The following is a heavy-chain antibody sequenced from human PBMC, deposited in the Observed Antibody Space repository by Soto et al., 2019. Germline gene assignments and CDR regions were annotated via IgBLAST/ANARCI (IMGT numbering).Heavy chain of an antibody. CDR1: GGSISSYY. CDR2: IYTSGST. V-gene: IGHV4-4*07. D-gene: IGHD3-3*01. Sequence: PSETLSLTCTVSGGSISSYYWSWIRQPAGKGLEWIGRIYTSGSTNYNPSLKSRVTMSVDTSKNQFSLKLSSVTAADTAVYYCARDRSRTYYDFWSGYYIGHYGMDVWGQGTTVTVSS. J-gene: IGHJ6*02. CDR3: ARDRSRTYYDFWSGYYIGHYGMDV.